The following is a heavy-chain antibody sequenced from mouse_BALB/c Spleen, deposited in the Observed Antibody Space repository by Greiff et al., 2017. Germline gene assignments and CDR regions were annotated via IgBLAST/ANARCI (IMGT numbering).Heavy chain of an antibody. CDR1: GFTFSSYA. V-gene: IGHV5-6-5*01. J-gene: IGHJ3*01. CDR2: ISSGGST. D-gene: IGHD2-4*01. Sequence: EVMLVESGGGLVKPGGSLKLSCAASGFTFSSYAMSWVRQTPEKRLEWVASISSGGSTYYPDSVKGRFTISRDNARNILYLQMSSLRSEDTAMYYCARGHYDYDEGAWFAYWGQGTLVTVSA. CDR3: ARGHYDYDEGAWFAY.